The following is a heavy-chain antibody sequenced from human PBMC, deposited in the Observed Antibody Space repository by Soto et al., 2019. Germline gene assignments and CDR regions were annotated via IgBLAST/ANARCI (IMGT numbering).Heavy chain of an antibody. D-gene: IGHD2-8*02. CDR3: ARDTGGYWGGF. J-gene: IGHJ4*02. V-gene: IGHV1-2*02. CDR1: GYTFTGYY. Sequence: QVQLVQSGAEVKKPGASVKVSCKASGYTFTGYYMHLVRQAPGQGREWMGWINPNSGGTKYAQKFKGRVTMTRDTSISQADMELSRLRSEDTAVYYCARDTGGYWGGFWGQGTLVTVSS. CDR2: INPNSGGT.